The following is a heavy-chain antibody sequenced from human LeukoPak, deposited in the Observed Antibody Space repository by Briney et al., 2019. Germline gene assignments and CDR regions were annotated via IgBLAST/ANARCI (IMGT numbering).Heavy chain of an antibody. CDR3: ARDDAVADYYYGMDV. CDR1: GFTFSSYW. CDR2: LKQDGSEK. D-gene: IGHD6-19*01. Sequence: GSLRLSCAASGFTFSSYWMSWVRQAPGKGLEWVANLKQDGSEKYYVDSVKGRFTISRDNAKNSLYLQMNSLRAEDTAVYYCARDDAVADYYYGMDVWGQGTTVTVSS. V-gene: IGHV3-7*01. J-gene: IGHJ6*02.